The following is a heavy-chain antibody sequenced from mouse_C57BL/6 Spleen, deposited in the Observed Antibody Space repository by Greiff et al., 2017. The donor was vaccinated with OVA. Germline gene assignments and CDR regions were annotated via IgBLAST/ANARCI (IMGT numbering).Heavy chain of an antibody. CDR2: ISYDGSN. CDR3: ARIYDYDVAWFAY. Sequence: ESGPGLVKPSQSLSLTCSVTGYSITSGYYWNWIRQFPGNKLEWMGYISYDGSNNYNPSLKNRISITRDTSKNQFFLKLNSVTTEDTATYYCARIYDYDVAWFAYWGQGTLVTVSA. V-gene: IGHV3-6*01. D-gene: IGHD2-4*01. J-gene: IGHJ3*01. CDR1: GYSITSGYY.